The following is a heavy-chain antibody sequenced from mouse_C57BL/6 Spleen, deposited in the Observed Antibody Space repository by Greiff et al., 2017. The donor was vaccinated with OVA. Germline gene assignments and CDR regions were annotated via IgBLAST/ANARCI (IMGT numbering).Heavy chain of an antibody. CDR2: IWRGGST. Sequence: VQLQQSGPGLVQPSQSLSITCTVSGFSLTSYGVHWVRQSPGKGLEWLGVIWRGGSTDYNAAFMSRLSITKDNSKSQVFFKMNSLQADDTAIYDCAKKGGENYAMDYWGQGTSVTVSS. J-gene: IGHJ4*01. CDR1: GFSLTSYG. CDR3: AKKGGENYAMDY. V-gene: IGHV2-5*01.